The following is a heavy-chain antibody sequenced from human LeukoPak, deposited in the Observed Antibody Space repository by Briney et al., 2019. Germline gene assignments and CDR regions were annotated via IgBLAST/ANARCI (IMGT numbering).Heavy chain of an antibody. D-gene: IGHD1-1*01. J-gene: IGHJ4*02. CDR1: GGSFSGYY. V-gene: IGHV4-34*01. Sequence: PSETLSLTCAVYGGSFSGYYWSWIRQPPGKGLEWIGEINHSGSTNYNPSLKSRVTISVDTSKNQFSLKLSSVTAADTAVYYCARQLATPGVFDYWGQGTLVTVSS. CDR3: ARQLATPGVFDY. CDR2: INHSGST.